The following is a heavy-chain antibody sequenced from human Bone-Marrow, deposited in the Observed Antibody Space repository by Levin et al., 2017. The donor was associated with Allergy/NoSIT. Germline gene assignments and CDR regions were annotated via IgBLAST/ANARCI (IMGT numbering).Heavy chain of an antibody. Sequence: ASVKVSCKASGYIFTNYALTWVRQAPGQGLEWMGWIHTNTGNPTYAQGFTGRFVFSLDTSVSTTYLQITNLKAEDTAVYYCARAPGKAVAAAGTWNFFDPWGQGTRVTVSS. V-gene: IGHV7-4-1*02. CDR3: ARAPGKAVAAAGTWNFFDP. J-gene: IGHJ5*02. CDR2: IHTNTGNP. D-gene: IGHD6-19*01. CDR1: GYIFTNYA.